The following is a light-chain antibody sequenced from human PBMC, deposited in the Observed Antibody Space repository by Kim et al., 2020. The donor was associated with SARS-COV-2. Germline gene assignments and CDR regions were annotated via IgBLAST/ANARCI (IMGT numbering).Light chain of an antibody. CDR2: DAS. CDR3: QQRSNWPIT. CDR1: QSVTSY. J-gene: IGKJ5*01. Sequence: LSPGENATRSRKASQSVTSYLAWYQQKPGQAPRLLIYDASNRATGIPARFSGSGSGTDFTLTISSLEPEDFAVYYCQQRSNWPITFGQGTRLEIK. V-gene: IGKV3-11*01.